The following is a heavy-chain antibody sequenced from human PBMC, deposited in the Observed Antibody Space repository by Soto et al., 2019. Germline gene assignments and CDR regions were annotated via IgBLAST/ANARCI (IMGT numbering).Heavy chain of an antibody. J-gene: IGHJ3*02. CDR1: GFTFSSYA. V-gene: IGHV3-23*01. D-gene: IGHD5-12*01. CDR3: AKSLSATIAGFDI. Sequence: EVQLLESGGGLVQPGGSLRLSCAASGFTFSSYAMSWVRQAPGKGLEWVSAISGSGGSTYYADSVKGRFTISRDNSRNTLYLQMNSLRAEDTAVYYCAKSLSATIAGFDIWGQGTMVTVSS. CDR2: ISGSGGST.